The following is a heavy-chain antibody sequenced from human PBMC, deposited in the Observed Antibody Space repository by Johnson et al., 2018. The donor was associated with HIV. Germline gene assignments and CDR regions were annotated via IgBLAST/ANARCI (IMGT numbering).Heavy chain of an antibody. CDR1: GFIFSSYA. Sequence: EQLVESGGGLVQPGGSLRLSCAASGFIFSSYAMHWVRQAPGKGLQYVSAISSDGGSTYYANSVKGRFSISRDNSTNTLYLQMGSLRAEDMAVYYCAREASGSLDAFDIWGQGTMVTVSS. D-gene: IGHD1-26*01. CDR3: AREASGSLDAFDI. V-gene: IGHV3-64*01. J-gene: IGHJ3*02. CDR2: ISSDGGST.